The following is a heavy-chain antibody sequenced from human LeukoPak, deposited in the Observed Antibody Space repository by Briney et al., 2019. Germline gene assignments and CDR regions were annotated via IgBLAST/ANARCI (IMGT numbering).Heavy chain of an antibody. Sequence: GGSLRLSCAASGFTFSSYAVHWVRQAPGKGLEWVAVISYDGCNKYYVDSVKGRFTISRDNSKNTLYLQMNSLRAEDTAVYYCARDLSVKDYYDSSGYYGYWGQGTLVTVSS. V-gene: IGHV3-30*03. CDR2: ISYDGCNK. CDR3: ARDLSVKDYYDSSGYYGY. CDR1: GFTFSSYA. D-gene: IGHD3-22*01. J-gene: IGHJ4*02.